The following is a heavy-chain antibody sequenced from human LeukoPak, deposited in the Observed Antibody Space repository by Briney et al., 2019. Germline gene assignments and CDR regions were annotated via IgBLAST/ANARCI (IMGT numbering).Heavy chain of an antibody. CDR2: ISYDGSNK. V-gene: IGHV3-30-3*01. CDR3: ARRGYCSSISCPLDY. CDR1: GFTFSSYA. Sequence: PGRSLRLSCAASGFTFSSYAMHWVRQAPGKGLEWVAVISYDGSNKYYADSVKGRFTISRDNATNSLYLQMNSLKAEDTAIYYCARRGYCSSISCPLDYWGQGTLVTVSS. D-gene: IGHD2-2*01. J-gene: IGHJ4*02.